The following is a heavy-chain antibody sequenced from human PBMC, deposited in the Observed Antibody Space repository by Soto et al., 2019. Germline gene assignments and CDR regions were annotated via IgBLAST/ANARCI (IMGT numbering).Heavy chain of an antibody. V-gene: IGHV4-34*01. Sequence: SETLSLTCAVYGGSFSGYYWSWIRQPPGKGLEWIGEINHSGSTNYNPSLKSRVTISVDTSKNQFSLKLSSVTAADTAVYYCARGTRAWLSPGWYYFDYWGQGTLVTVSS. CDR3: ARGTRAWLSPGWYYFDY. J-gene: IGHJ4*02. D-gene: IGHD6-19*01. CDR1: GGSFSGYY. CDR2: INHSGST.